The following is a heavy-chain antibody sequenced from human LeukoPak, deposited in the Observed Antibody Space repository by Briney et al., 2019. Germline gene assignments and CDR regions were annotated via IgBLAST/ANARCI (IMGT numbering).Heavy chain of an antibody. Sequence: GGSLRLSCAASGFTFSSNEMNWVRQAPGKGLEWVAYISSGGITIYYPDSVMGRFTVSRDNVRKSLYLQMNSLRAEDTAVYYCTSYTNSRGIVHDAFNIWGQGTTVTVSS. V-gene: IGHV3-48*03. CDR1: GFTFSSNE. D-gene: IGHD3-16*01. J-gene: IGHJ3*02. CDR2: ISSGGITI. CDR3: TSYTNSRGIVHDAFNI.